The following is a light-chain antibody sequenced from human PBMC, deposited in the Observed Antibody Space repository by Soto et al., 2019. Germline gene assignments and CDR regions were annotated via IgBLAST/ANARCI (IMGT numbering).Light chain of an antibody. CDR3: CSYAGSSGGV. Sequence: QSALTQPASVSGSPGQSITISCTGTSSDVGSYNLVSWYQQHPGKAPKLMIYEVSKRPPGVSNRFSGSKSGNTASLTISGRQAEDEADYYCCSYAGSSGGVFGGGTKRTVL. V-gene: IGLV2-23*02. CDR1: SSDVGSYNL. CDR2: EVS. J-gene: IGLJ2*01.